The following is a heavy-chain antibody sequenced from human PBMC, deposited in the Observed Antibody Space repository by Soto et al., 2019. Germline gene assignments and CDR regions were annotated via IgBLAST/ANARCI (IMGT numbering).Heavy chain of an antibody. CDR2: IKSDGSST. Sequence: PXGSLKLSCAASGVTFSSFWMHWVRQVPGKGLVWVSRIKSDGSSTDYADSVKGRFTISRDNAKNTLYLQMNSLRAEDTAVYYCARERGRGWFDHWGQGTLVTVSS. CDR3: ARERGRGWFDH. V-gene: IGHV3-74*01. D-gene: IGHD1-26*01. J-gene: IGHJ5*02. CDR1: GVTFSSFW.